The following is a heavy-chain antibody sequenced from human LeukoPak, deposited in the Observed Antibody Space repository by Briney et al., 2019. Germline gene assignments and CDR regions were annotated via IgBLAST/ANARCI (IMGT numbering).Heavy chain of an antibody. CDR3: ARVAAAMGGY. Sequence: ASVKVSCKASGYTFTGYYMHWVRQAPGQGLEWMGWINPKSGGTHYAQNFQGRVTMTRDTSISTAYLELSRLTSDDTAVYYCARVAAAMGGYWGQGTLVTVSS. J-gene: IGHJ4*02. D-gene: IGHD5-18*01. V-gene: IGHV1-2*02. CDR1: GYTFTGYY. CDR2: INPKSGGT.